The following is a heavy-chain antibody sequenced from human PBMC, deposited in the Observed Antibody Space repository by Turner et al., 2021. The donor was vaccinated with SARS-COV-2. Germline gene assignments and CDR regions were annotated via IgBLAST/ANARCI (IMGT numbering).Heavy chain of an antibody. D-gene: IGHD1-26*01. CDR3: ARHQGSASGYDHGMNV. J-gene: IGHJ6*02. V-gene: IGHV4-59*08. CDR1: GGSISSKS. Sequence: QVQLQESGPGLVKPSETLSLTCAVSGGSISSKSWSWIRQSPARGLEWIGYFYKIGSIDYNPTLRSRVTISLDTSKNQLSLNLISVTAADTAVYYCARHQGSASGYDHGMNVWGQGTAVIVS. CDR2: FYKIGSI.